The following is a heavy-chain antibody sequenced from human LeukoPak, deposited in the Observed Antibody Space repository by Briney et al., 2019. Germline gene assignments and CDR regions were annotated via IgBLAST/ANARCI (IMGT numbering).Heavy chain of an antibody. D-gene: IGHD1-1*01. V-gene: IGHV4-34*01. CDR3: ARGPTISETGYFDY. CDR2: INHRGDT. J-gene: IGHJ4*03. Sequence: SETLSLTCAVYGGSFSAYYWSWIRQSPGKGLXXXAEINHRGDTNYNPSVKSRVSISVDTSKNQFSLKVTSLTAADTAVYYCARGPTISETGYFDYWGQGTLVTVSS. CDR1: GGSFSAYY.